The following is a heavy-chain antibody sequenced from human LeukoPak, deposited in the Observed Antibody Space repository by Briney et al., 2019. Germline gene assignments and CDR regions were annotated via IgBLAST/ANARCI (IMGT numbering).Heavy chain of an antibody. Sequence: ASVKVSCKASGYTFTSYAMNWVRQAPGQGLEWMGWINTNTGNPTYAQGFTGRFVFSLDTSVSTAYLQISSPKAEDTAVYYCARDKGGVWFGELLFDYWGQGTLVTVSS. CDR1: GYTFTSYA. CDR2: INTNTGNP. CDR3: ARDKGGVWFGELLFDY. V-gene: IGHV7-4-1*02. D-gene: IGHD3-10*01. J-gene: IGHJ4*02.